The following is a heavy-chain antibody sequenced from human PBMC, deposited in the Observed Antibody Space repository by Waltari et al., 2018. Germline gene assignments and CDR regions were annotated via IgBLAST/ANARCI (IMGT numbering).Heavy chain of an antibody. Sequence: EVQLAESGGGWVQPGGSLRLSCAASGFTFSRYWMSWVRQAPGKGLEWVANIKEYGSETHYVDSVRGRFTISRDNAMNSLYLQMNSLRAEDTAVYYCARVATMIVVVLELLEDSWGQGTLVTVSS. CDR1: GFTFSRYW. D-gene: IGHD3-22*01. CDR3: ARVATMIVVVLELLEDS. V-gene: IGHV3-7*03. CDR2: IKEYGSET. J-gene: IGHJ5*01.